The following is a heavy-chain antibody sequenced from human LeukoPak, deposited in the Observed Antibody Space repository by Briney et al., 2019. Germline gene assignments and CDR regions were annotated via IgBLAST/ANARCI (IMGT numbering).Heavy chain of an antibody. V-gene: IGHV1-2*02. CDR1: GYTFTGYY. CDR2: INPNSGGT. Sequence: ASVKVSCKASGYTFTGYYMHWVRQAPGQGLEWMGWINPNSGGTNYAQKFQGRVTMTRDTSISTAYMELSRLRSDDTAVYYCARHITFAVTGRLDYWGQGTLVTVSS. D-gene: IGHD3-16*01. J-gene: IGHJ4*02. CDR3: ARHITFAVTGRLDY.